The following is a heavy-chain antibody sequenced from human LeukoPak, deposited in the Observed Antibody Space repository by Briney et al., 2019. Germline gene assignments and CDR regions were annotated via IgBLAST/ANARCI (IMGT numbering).Heavy chain of an antibody. CDR1: GFTFSSYG. CDR2: ISSSSSTI. V-gene: IGHV3-48*01. J-gene: IGHJ4*02. D-gene: IGHD5-12*01. Sequence: PGGSLRLSCAASGFTFSSYGMNWVRQAPGKGLEWVSYISSSSSTIYYADSVKGRFTISRDNAKNSLYLQMNSLRAEDTAVYYCATSSGYENGNYWGQGTLVTVSS. CDR3: ATSSGYENGNY.